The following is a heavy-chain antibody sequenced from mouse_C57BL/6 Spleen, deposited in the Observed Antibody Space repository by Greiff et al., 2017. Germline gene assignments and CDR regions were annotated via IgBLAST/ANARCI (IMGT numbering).Heavy chain of an antibody. V-gene: IGHV1-54*01. CDR3: ARGPGGYYEAY. Sequence: QVQLQQSGAELVRPGTSVKVSCKASGYAFTNYLIEWVKQRPGQGLEWIGVINPGSGGTNYNEKFKGKATLTADKSSSTAYMQLSSLTSEASAVFFCARGPGGYYEAYWGQGTLVTVSA. D-gene: IGHD2-3*01. CDR2: INPGSGGT. CDR1: GYAFTNYL. J-gene: IGHJ3*01.